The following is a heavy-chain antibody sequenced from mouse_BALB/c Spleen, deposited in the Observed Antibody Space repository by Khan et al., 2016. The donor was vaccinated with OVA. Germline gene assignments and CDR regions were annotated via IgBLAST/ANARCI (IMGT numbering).Heavy chain of an antibody. J-gene: IGHJ3*01. CDR2: IRKKASGYTT. CDR1: GFTFSDYY. V-gene: IGHV7-3*02. Sequence: EVELVESGGGLVEPGGSLRLSCATSGFTFSDYYMSWVRQPPGKALEWLGFIRKKASGYTTEYSASVKGRFTISRDNSQSILYLHMNSPRAADSATYYCAREDYGYGFAYWGQGTLVTVSA. CDR3: AREDYGYGFAY. D-gene: IGHD1-2*01.